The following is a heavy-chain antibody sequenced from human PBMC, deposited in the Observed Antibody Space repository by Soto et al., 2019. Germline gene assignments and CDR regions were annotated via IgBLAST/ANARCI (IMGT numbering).Heavy chain of an antibody. V-gene: IGHV4-34*01. Sequence: SETLSLTCAVYGGSFSGYYWSWIRQPPGKGLEWIGEINHSGSTNYNPSLKSRVTISVDTSKNQFSLKLSSVTAADTAVYYCARGITMVRRAYWFDPWGQGTLVTVSS. CDR2: INHSGST. D-gene: IGHD3-10*01. CDR3: ARGITMVRRAYWFDP. J-gene: IGHJ5*02. CDR1: GGSFSGYY.